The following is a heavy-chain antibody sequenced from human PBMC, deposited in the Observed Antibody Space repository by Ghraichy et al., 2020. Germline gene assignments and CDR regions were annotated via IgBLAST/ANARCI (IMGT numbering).Heavy chain of an antibody. V-gene: IGHV4-34*01. CDR2: INLCGST. Sequence: SETLSLTCTVSGGSFSGYYWCWSCKPPGTGLGWIREINLCGSTTSNPSLKRRVTISVDTSTNQFYLTLSSVTAADTAVYYCASRRPLDYWGQGTLVTVSS. J-gene: IGHJ4*02. CDR1: GGSFSGYY. CDR3: ASRRPLDY.